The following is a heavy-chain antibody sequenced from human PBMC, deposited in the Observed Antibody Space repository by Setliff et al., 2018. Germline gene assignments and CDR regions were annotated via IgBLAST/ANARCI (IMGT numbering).Heavy chain of an antibody. D-gene: IGHD1-26*01. CDR3: ATVNRGGYHSIYWYFAP. V-gene: IGHV1-69*13. J-gene: IGHJ2*01. Sequence: SVKVSCKASGGSFSNYPITWVRQAPGQGLEWMGRIIPTSGTTNYAQTPQGRVTFSADASTATAYMEVTSLRSEDTAVYYCATVNRGGYHSIYWYFAPWGRGTLVTVSS. CDR1: GGSFSNYP. CDR2: IIPTSGTT.